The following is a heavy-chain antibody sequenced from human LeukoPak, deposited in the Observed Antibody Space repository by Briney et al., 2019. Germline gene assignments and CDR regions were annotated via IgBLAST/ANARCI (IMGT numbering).Heavy chain of an antibody. Sequence: GGTRRLSGAASGFVFTSYAMNWVRQAPGKGLEWVAVISFDGSDKYYADSVKGRCTISRDNSKNTLYLQMNSLRAEDTAVYYCARDDCSGGSCYSFQGYWGQGTLVTVSS. V-gene: IGHV3-30-3*01. J-gene: IGHJ4*02. CDR3: ARDDCSGGSCYSFQGY. CDR1: GFVFTSYA. CDR2: ISFDGSDK. D-gene: IGHD2-15*01.